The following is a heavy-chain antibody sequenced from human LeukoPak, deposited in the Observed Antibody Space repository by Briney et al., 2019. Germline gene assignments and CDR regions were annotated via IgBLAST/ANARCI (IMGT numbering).Heavy chain of an antibody. CDR2: ISAYNGNT. D-gene: IGHD5-12*01. CDR3: ARADPIVATYYFDY. Sequence: ASVKVSCKASGYTFTSYGISWVRQAPGQGLEWMGWISAYNGNTNYAQKLQGRVTMTTDTSTSTAYTELRSLRSDDTAVYYCARADPIVATYYFDYWGQGTLVTVSS. J-gene: IGHJ4*02. CDR1: GYTFTSYG. V-gene: IGHV1-18*01.